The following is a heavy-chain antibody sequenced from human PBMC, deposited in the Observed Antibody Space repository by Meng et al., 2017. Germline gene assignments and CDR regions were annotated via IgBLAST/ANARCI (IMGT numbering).Heavy chain of an antibody. CDR3: AKLGGYLYYFDY. V-gene: IGHV3-30*07. Sequence: GELVESGGGLVQPWRSLRLSCAASGFTFSSYAMHWVRQAPGKGLEWVAVISYDGSNKYYADSVKGRFTISRDNSKNTLYLQMNSLRAEDTAVYYCAKLGGYLYYFDYWGQGTLVTVSS. CDR1: GFTFSSYA. J-gene: IGHJ4*02. CDR2: ISYDGSNK. D-gene: IGHD2-21*02.